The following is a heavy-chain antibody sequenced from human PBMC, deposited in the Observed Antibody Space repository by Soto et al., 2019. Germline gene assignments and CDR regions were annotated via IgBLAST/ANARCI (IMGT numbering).Heavy chain of an antibody. CDR3: ASRITGATPYFDY. J-gene: IGHJ4*02. CDR2: IYYSGSA. V-gene: IGHV4-59*01. Sequence: QVHLQESGPGLVKPSETLSLTCSFSTASISSYYWSWIRQPPGKGLEWIGYIYYSGSASYNPSLQSRITISVDTSKTQFSLKLSSVTAADTAIYYCASRITGATPYFDYWGQGILVTVSS. D-gene: IGHD1-26*01. CDR1: TASISSYY.